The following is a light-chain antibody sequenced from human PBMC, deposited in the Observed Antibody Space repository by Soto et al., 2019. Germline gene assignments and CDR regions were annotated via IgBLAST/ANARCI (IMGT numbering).Light chain of an antibody. CDR2: DAS. V-gene: IGKV1-39*01. CDR3: QQSYSTPPYT. Sequence: DIPMTQSPSSLSASVGDRVTITCQASQDISNYLNWYQQKPGKAPKLLIYDASNLETGVPSRFSGSGSGTDFTLTISSLQPEDFATYYCQQSYSTPPYTFDQGTKLEIK. CDR1: QDISNY. J-gene: IGKJ2*01.